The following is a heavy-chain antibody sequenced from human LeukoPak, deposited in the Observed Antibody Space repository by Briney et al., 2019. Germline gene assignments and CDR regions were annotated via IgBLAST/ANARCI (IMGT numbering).Heavy chain of an antibody. J-gene: IGHJ4*02. Sequence: SETLSLTCAVSGGSISSRNWWSWVRQPPGKGLEWIGEIYHSGSTNYNPSLKSRVTISVDKSKNQFSLKLSSVTAADTAVYYCARSHSGSYYVAPDYWGQGTLVTVSS. CDR2: IYHSGST. CDR1: GGSISSRNW. CDR3: ARSHSGSYYVAPDY. V-gene: IGHV4-4*02. D-gene: IGHD1-26*01.